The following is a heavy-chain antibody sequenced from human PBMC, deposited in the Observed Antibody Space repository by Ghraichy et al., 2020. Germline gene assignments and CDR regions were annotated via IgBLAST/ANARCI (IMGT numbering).Heavy chain of an antibody. CDR3: ARDEGFGDVGFDY. V-gene: IGHV4-59*01. CDR2: IYYSGST. J-gene: IGHJ4*02. CDR1: GGSISSYY. Sequence: SQTLSLTCTVSGGSISSYYWSWIRQPPGKGLEWIGYIYYSGSTNYNPSLKSRVTISVDTSKNQFSLKLSSVTAADTAVYYCARDEGFGDVGFDYWGQGTLVTVSS. D-gene: IGHD3-10*01.